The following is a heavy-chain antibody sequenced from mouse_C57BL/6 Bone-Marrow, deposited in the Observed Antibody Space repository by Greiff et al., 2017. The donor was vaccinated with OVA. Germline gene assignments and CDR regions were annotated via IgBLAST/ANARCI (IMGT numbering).Heavy chain of an antibody. D-gene: IGHD2-3*01. V-gene: IGHV5-4*01. J-gene: IGHJ2*01. CDR2: ISDGGSYT. CDR3: ARDDGYYYFDY. Sequence: EVKLEESGGGLVKPGGSLKLSCAASGFTFSSYAMSWVRQTPEKRLAWVATISDGGSYTYYQDNVKGRFTISRDNAKNNLYLQMSHLKSEDTAMYYCARDDGYYYFDYWGQGTTLTVSS. CDR1: GFTFSSYA.